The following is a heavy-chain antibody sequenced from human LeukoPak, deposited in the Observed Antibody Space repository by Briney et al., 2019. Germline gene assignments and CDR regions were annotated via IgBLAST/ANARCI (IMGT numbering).Heavy chain of an antibody. CDR2: INPNSGGT. V-gene: IGHV1-2*04. CDR3: ARDLEQGAAMRYYYYGMDV. CDR1: GYTFTGYY. J-gene: IGHJ6*02. Sequence: ASVKVSCKASGYTFTGYYMHWVRQAPGRGLEWMGWINPNSGGTNYAQKFQGWVTMTRDTSISTAYMELSRLRSDDTAVYYCARDLEQGAAMRYYYYGMDVWGQGTTVTVSS. D-gene: IGHD2-2*01.